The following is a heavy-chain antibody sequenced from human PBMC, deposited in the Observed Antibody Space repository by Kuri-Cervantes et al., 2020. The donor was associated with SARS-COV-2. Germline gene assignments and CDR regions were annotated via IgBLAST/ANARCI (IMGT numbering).Heavy chain of an antibody. CDR2: INPNSGGT. CDR3: ARRGYCSGGSCYSSLRGAFDI. J-gene: IGHJ3*02. Sequence: ASVKVSCKASGYTFTGYYMHWVRQAPGQGLEWMGWINPNSGGTNYAQKFQGRVTMTRDTSISTAYMELSRLRSDDTAVYYCARRGYCSGGSCYSSLRGAFDIWGQGTMVTVSS. CDR1: GYTFTGYY. V-gene: IGHV1-2*02. D-gene: IGHD2-15*01.